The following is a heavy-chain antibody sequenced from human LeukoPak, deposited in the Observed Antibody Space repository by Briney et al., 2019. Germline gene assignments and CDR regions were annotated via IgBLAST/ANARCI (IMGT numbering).Heavy chain of an antibody. V-gene: IGHV3-23*01. CDR2: ISGSGGST. J-gene: IGHJ4*02. CDR3: ARDLDLYGEYYFDY. D-gene: IGHD4-17*01. Sequence: QAGGSLRLSCAASGFTFSSYAMSWVRQAPGKGLEWVSAISGSGGSTYYADSVKGRFTISRDNSKNTLYLQMNSLRAEDTAVYYCARDLDLYGEYYFDYWGQGTLVTVSS. CDR1: GFTFSSYA.